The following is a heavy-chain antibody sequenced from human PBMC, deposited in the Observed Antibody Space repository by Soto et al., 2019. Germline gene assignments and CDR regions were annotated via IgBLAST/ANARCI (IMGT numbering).Heavy chain of an antibody. D-gene: IGHD2-15*01. Sequence: EVQLVQSGAEVKKPGESLRVSCQGSGRSVSGSWIAWVRQVPGKGLEWMGIIYPGASDTRYSPSFQGQVTISADMSINTAYPQWSTLNASDSAIYYGVRHTTTLDPGGQGTRVTVSS. J-gene: IGHJ5*02. CDR1: GRSVSGSW. CDR2: IYPGASDT. V-gene: IGHV5-51*01. CDR3: VRHTTTLDP.